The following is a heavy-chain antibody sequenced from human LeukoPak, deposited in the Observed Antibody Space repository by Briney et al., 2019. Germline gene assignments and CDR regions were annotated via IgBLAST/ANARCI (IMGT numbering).Heavy chain of an antibody. V-gene: IGHV3-7*01. D-gene: IGHD2-8*01. CDR1: GFTFSNSW. CDR3: ARDFGGMYSNYFDS. J-gene: IGHJ4*02. Sequence: GGSLRLSRAASGFTFSNSWMTWVRQAPGKGLEWVANIKQDGSEKYYVDFVKGRFTISRDNAKNSLYLQMNSLRAEDTAVYYCARDFGGMYSNYFDSWGQGTLVTVSS. CDR2: IKQDGSEK.